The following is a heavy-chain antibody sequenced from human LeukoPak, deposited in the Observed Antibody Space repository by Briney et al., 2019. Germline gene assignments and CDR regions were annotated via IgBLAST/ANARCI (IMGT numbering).Heavy chain of an antibody. CDR2: ISYDGSNK. J-gene: IGHJ5*02. D-gene: IGHD6-19*01. CDR1: GFTFSSYG. Sequence: PGRSLRLSCAASGFTFSSYGMHWVRRAPGKGLEWVAVISYDGSNKYYAGSVKGRFTISRDNSKNTLYLQMNSLRAEDTAVYYCAKSPLEGSGWYEYWFDPWGQGTLVTVSS. CDR3: AKSPLEGSGWYEYWFDP. V-gene: IGHV3-30*18.